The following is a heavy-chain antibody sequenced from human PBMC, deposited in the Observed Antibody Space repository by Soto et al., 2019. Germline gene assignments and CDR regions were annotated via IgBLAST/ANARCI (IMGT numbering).Heavy chain of an antibody. CDR2: ISSSSSTI. Sequence: QTGGSLRLSCAASGLTFTSYSMNWVRQAPGKGLEWVSFISSSSSTIYYADSVKGRFTISRDNAKNTLYLQMNSLRAEDAAVYYCAKGGCSGGNCSPNWFDPWGQGTLVTVSS. CDR3: AKGGCSGGNCSPNWFDP. D-gene: IGHD2-15*01. CDR1: GLTFTSYS. V-gene: IGHV3-48*01. J-gene: IGHJ5*02.